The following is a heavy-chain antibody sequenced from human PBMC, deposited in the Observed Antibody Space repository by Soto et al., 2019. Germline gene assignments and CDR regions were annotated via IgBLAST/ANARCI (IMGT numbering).Heavy chain of an antibody. CDR3: VSGYDDEDWFDP. J-gene: IGHJ5*02. V-gene: IGHV3-30-3*01. D-gene: IGHD5-12*01. CDR1: GFTFSSYA. Sequence: QSGGSLRLSCAASGFTFSSYAMHWVRQAPGKGLEWVAVISYDGSNKYYADSVKGRFTISRDNSKNTLYLQMNSLRAEDTAVYYCVSGYDDEDWFDPWGQGTLVTVSS. CDR2: ISYDGSNK.